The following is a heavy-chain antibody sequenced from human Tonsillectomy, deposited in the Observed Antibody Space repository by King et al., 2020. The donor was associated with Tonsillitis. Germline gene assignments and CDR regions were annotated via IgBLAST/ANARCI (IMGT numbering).Heavy chain of an antibody. V-gene: IGHV4-61*02. CDR3: ARGGNY. CDR2: IYTSGST. CDR1: GGSISSGSYY. Sequence: LQLQESGPGLVKPSQTLSLTCTVSGGSISSGSYYWSWIRQPAGKGLEWIGRIYTSGSTNYNPSLKSRVTISVDTSKNQFSLKLSSVTAADTAVYYCARGGNYWGQGTLVTVSS. J-gene: IGHJ4*02. D-gene: IGHD3-16*01.